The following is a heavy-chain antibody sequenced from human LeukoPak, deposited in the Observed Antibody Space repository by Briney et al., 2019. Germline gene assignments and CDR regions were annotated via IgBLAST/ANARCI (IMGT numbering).Heavy chain of an antibody. CDR2: INHSGST. Sequence: SETLSLTCAVYGGSFSGYYWSWIRQPPGKGLEWIGEINHSGSTNYNPSLKSRVTISVDTSKNQFSLKLSSVTAADTAVYYCARVDRIQLWYGTDAFDIWGQGTMVTVSS. J-gene: IGHJ3*02. D-gene: IGHD5-18*01. CDR1: GGSFSGYY. CDR3: ARVDRIQLWYGTDAFDI. V-gene: IGHV4-34*01.